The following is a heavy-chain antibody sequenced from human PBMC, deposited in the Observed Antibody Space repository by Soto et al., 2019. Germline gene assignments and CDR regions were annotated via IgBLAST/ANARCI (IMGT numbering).Heavy chain of an antibody. V-gene: IGHV4-34*01. CDR2: INHSGTT. Sequence: QVQLQQWGAGLLKPSETLSLTCAVYGGSFSGYYWNWIRQPPGKGLEWIGEINHSGTTNYNASLKSRVTIALDTSKNELFLNLRSVTAADTAVYYCARGRGFDPWGQGTLVTVSS. J-gene: IGHJ5*02. CDR1: GGSFSGYY. CDR3: ARGRGFDP.